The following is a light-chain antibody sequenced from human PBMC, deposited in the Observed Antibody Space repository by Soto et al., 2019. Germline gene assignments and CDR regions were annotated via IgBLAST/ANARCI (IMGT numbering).Light chain of an antibody. CDR1: SSDVGGYNY. CDR2: DVS. V-gene: IGLV2-11*01. Sequence: SALPRVGSGYRAHGRGGPITSKGTSSDVGGYNYVSWYQQYPGKAPKLMIYDVSKRPSGVPDRFSGSKSGNTASLTISGLQAEDEADYYCYSYAGSYTFYVFGTGTKVT. J-gene: IGLJ1*01. CDR3: YSYAGSYTFYV.